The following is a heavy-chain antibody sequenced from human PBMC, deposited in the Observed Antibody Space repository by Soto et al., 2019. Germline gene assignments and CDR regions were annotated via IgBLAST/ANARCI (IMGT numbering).Heavy chain of an antibody. D-gene: IGHD2-2*01. J-gene: IGHJ5*02. CDR3: ARVVPAATGTNWFDP. Sequence: ASVKFSCKASGYTFTSYGISGVRQAPGQGLEWMGWISAYNGNTNYAQKLQGRVTMTTDTSTSTAYMELRSLRSDDTAVYYCARVVPAATGTNWFDPWGQGTLVIAPQ. V-gene: IGHV1-18*01. CDR2: ISAYNGNT. CDR1: GYTFTSYG.